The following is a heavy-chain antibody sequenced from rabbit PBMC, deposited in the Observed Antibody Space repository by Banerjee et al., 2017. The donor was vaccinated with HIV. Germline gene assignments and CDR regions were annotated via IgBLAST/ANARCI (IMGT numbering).Heavy chain of an antibody. D-gene: IGHD1-1*01. J-gene: IGHJ4*01. V-gene: IGHV1S40*01. CDR2: IYNGDGST. Sequence: QSLEESGGGLVQPEGSLTLTCKASGFDFSSSYYMCWVRQAPGKGPEWIACIYNGDGSTYYASWVNGRFTISKTSSTTVTLQMTSLTAADTATYFCARGPGSAYYWGINLWGPGTLVTVS. CDR3: ARGPGSAYYWGINL. CDR1: GFDFSSSYY.